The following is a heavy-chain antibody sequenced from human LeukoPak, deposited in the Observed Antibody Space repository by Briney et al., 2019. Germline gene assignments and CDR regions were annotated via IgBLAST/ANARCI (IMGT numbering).Heavy chain of an antibody. CDR1: GGSFSGYY. D-gene: IGHD6-13*01. J-gene: IGHJ1*01. CDR3: ARGASYSSSWLRAEYFQH. CDR2: INHSGST. V-gene: IGHV4-34*01. Sequence: PSETLSLTCAVYGGSFSGYYWGWIRQPPGKGLEWIGEINHSGSTNYNPSLKSRVTISVDTSKNQFSLKLSSVTAADTAVYYCARGASYSSSWLRAEYFQHWGQGTLVTVSS.